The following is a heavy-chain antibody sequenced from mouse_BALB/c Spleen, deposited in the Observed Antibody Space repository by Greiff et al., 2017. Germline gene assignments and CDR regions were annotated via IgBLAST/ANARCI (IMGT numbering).Heavy chain of an antibody. CDR3: ARLGWFAY. CDR2: INPSNGRT. Sequence: QVQLKQPGAELVKPGASVKLSCKASGYTFTSYWMHWVKQRPGQGLEWIGEINPSNGRTNYNEKFKSKATLAVDKSSSTAYMQLSSLTSEDSAVYYCARLGWFAYWGQGTLVTVSA. V-gene: IGHV1S81*02. J-gene: IGHJ3*01. CDR1: GYTFTSYW. D-gene: IGHD4-1*01.